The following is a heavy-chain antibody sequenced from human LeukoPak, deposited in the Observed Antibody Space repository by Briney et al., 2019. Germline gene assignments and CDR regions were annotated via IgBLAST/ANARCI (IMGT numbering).Heavy chain of an antibody. Sequence: PGGSLRLSCAASGFTFSSYWMSWVRQAPGKGLEWVANIKQVGSEKYYVDSMKGRFTISRDNAKKSLYLQMNSLRAEDTAVYYCARGDYYGSGSSFIDAFDIWGQGTMVTVSS. J-gene: IGHJ3*02. CDR3: ARGDYYGSGSSFIDAFDI. V-gene: IGHV3-7*04. CDR2: IKQVGSEK. D-gene: IGHD3-10*01. CDR1: GFTFSSYW.